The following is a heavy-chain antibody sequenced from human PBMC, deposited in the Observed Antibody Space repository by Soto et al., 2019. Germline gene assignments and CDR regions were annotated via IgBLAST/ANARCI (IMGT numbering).Heavy chain of an antibody. CDR1: GFTFSSYA. D-gene: IGHD3-9*01. J-gene: IGHJ4*02. CDR3: AKVRYFDWLSVGCYFDY. V-gene: IGHV3-23*01. CDR2: ISGSGGST. Sequence: PGGSLRLSCAASGFTFSSYAMSWVRQAPGKGLEWVSAISGSGGSTYYADSVKGRFTISRDNSKNTLYLQVNSLRAEDTAVYYCAKVRYFDWLSVGCYFDYWGQGTLVTVSS.